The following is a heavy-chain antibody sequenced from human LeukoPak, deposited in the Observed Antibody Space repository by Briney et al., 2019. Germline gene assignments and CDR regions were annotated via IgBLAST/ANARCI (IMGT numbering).Heavy chain of an antibody. Sequence: GGSLRLSCAASGSTFSSYGMHWVRQAPGKGLEWVAVIWYDGSNKYYADSVKGRFTISRDNSKNTLYLQMNSLRAEDTAVYYCARYYDSSGYYDTFDYWGQGTLVTVSS. V-gene: IGHV3-33*08. D-gene: IGHD3-22*01. CDR3: ARYYDSSGYYDTFDY. J-gene: IGHJ4*02. CDR1: GSTFSSYG. CDR2: IWYDGSNK.